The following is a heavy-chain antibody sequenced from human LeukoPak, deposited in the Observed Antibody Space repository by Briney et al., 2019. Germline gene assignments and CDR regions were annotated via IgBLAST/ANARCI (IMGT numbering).Heavy chain of an antibody. Sequence: PGGSLRLSCAASGFTFSSYSMNWVRQAPGKGLEWISYISSSSSTIYYADSVNGRFTISRDNARNSLYLQMNSLRAEDTAVYYCARRLPWFGESYYYYYMDVWGKGTTVTVSS. CDR1: GFTFSSYS. V-gene: IGHV3-48*01. CDR3: ARRLPWFGESYYYYYMDV. J-gene: IGHJ6*03. D-gene: IGHD3-10*01. CDR2: ISSSSSTI.